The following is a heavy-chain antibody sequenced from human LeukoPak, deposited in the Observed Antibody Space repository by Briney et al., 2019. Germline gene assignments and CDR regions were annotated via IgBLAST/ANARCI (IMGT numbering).Heavy chain of an antibody. CDR2: INHSGST. CDR1: GGSFSGYY. V-gene: IGHV4-34*01. J-gene: IGHJ6*02. Sequence: SETLSLTCAVYGGSFSGYYWSWIRQPPGEGLEWIGEINHSGSTNYNPSLKSRVTISVDTSKNQFSLKLTSVTAADTAVYYCARGVRYYYDNSGSYGMDVWGQGTTVTVSS. CDR3: ARGVRYYYDNSGSYGMDV. D-gene: IGHD3-22*01.